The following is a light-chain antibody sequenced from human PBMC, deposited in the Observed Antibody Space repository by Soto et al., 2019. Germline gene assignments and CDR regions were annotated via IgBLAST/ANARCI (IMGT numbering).Light chain of an antibody. Sequence: QSVLTQPASVSGSPGQSITISCTGTSSDVGSDNLVSWYQQHPGKAPKFIIYEVSQRPAGVSYRFSGSKSGNTAYLTISGLKAEDEADYYCCSYARSITYVFGTGTKVTVL. CDR3: CSYARSITYV. CDR1: SSDVGSDNL. J-gene: IGLJ1*01. CDR2: EVS. V-gene: IGLV2-23*02.